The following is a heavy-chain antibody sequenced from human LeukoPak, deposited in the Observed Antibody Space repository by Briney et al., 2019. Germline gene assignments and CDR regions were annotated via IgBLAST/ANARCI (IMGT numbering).Heavy chain of an antibody. D-gene: IGHD3-3*01. Sequence: GASVKVSCKASGYTFTSYGISWVRQAPGQGLEWMGWISAYNGNTNYAQKLQGRVTMTTDTSTSTAYMELRSLRSDDTAVYYCARERDFWSGHYPLDLFGYYYYGMDVWGQGTTVTVSS. CDR2: ISAYNGNT. CDR3: ARERDFWSGHYPLDLFGYYYYGMDV. V-gene: IGHV1-18*01. CDR1: GYTFTSYG. J-gene: IGHJ6*02.